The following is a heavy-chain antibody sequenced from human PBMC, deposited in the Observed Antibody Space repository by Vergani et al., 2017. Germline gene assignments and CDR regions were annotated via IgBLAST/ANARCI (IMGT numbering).Heavy chain of an antibody. V-gene: IGHV4-39*01. J-gene: IGHJ5*02. CDR1: GGSISSGGYY. CDR3: ARHPPSGSYFTARGFDP. D-gene: IGHD1-26*01. CDR2: IYYSGST. Sequence: QVQLQESGPGLVKPSQTLSLTCTVSGGSISSGGYYWSWIPQHPGKGLEWIGSIYYSGSTYYNPSLKSRVTISVDTSKNQFSLKLSSVTAADTAVYYCARHPPSGSYFTARGFDPWGQGTLVTVSS.